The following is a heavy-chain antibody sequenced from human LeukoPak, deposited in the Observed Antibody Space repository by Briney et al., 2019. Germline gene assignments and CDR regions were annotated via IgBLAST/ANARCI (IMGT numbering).Heavy chain of an antibody. J-gene: IGHJ4*02. CDR3: AKSDSYGYYFDY. Sequence: GGSLRLSCAASGFTFSSYAMSWVRQAPGKGLDWVSAISGSGGSTYYADSVKGRFTISRDNSKNTLYLQMNSLRAEDMALYYCAKSDSYGYYFDYWGQGTLVTVSS. V-gene: IGHV3-23*01. CDR1: GFTFSSYA. CDR2: ISGSGGST. D-gene: IGHD5-18*01.